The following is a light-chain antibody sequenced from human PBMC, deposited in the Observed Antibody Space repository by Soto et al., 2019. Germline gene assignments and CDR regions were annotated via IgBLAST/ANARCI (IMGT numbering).Light chain of an antibody. J-gene: IGLJ2*01. CDR3: QTWGTGIVI. CDR2: LNRDGSH. Sequence: QAVVTQSPSASASLGASVKLTCTLSSGHSNYAIAWHQQQPEKGPRYLMKLNRDGSHSQGDGIPNRFSGSSSGAERYLTISSLQSEDEADYYWQTWGTGIVIFGGGTKLTVL. V-gene: IGLV4-69*01. CDR1: SGHSNYA.